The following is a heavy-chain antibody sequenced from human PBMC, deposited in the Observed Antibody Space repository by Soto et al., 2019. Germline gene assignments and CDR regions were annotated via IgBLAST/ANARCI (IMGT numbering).Heavy chain of an antibody. CDR3: ARSLDTAMVLDY. J-gene: IGHJ4*02. CDR1: GGTFSSYA. Sequence: EASVKVSCKASGGTFSSYAISWVRQAPGQGLEWMGGIIPIFGTANYAQKFQGRVTITADESTSTAYMELSSLRSEDTAVYYCARSLDTAMVLDYWGQGTLVTVSS. V-gene: IGHV1-69*13. D-gene: IGHD5-18*01. CDR2: IIPIFGTA.